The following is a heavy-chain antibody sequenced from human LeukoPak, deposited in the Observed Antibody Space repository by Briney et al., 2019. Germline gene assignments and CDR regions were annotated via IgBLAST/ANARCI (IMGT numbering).Heavy chain of an antibody. Sequence: PGGSLRLSCAASGFTFSDYYMSWIRQAPGKGLEWVSYISSSGSTIYYADSVKGRFTISRDNAKNTLYLQMNSLRAEDTAVYYRARALAVAGTGSDDYWGQGTLVTVSS. V-gene: IGHV3-11*01. CDR1: GFTFSDYY. J-gene: IGHJ4*02. CDR3: ARALAVAGTGSDDY. D-gene: IGHD6-19*01. CDR2: ISSSGSTI.